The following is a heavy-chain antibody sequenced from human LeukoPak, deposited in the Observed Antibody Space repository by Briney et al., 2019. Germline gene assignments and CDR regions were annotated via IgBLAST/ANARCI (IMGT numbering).Heavy chain of an antibody. V-gene: IGHV4-30-2*01. CDR1: GGSISSGGYS. D-gene: IGHD3-16*01. J-gene: IGHJ5*02. CDR2: IYHSGST. CDR3: ARGRDGGTNWFDP. Sequence: SETLSLTCTVSGGSISSGGYSWSWIRQPPGKGLEWIGYIYHSGSTYYNPSLKSRVTISVDRSKNQFSLKLSSVTAADTAVYYCARGRDGGTNWFDPRGQGTLVTVSS.